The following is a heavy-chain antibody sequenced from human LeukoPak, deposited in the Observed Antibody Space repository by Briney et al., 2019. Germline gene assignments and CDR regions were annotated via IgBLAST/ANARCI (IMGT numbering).Heavy chain of an antibody. CDR3: ARLGNSWYFRYYYMDV. Sequence: AGGSLRRSCAASGVPFSSYGTNWVRQSPGKGLEWVAAISDDGSNKYFADSVKGRFTISRDNAKNSLYLQMNSLRAEDTAVYYCARLGNSWYFRYYYMDVWGKGTTVTVSS. D-gene: IGHD6-13*01. CDR1: GVPFSSYG. J-gene: IGHJ6*03. V-gene: IGHV3-30*03. CDR2: ISDDGSNK.